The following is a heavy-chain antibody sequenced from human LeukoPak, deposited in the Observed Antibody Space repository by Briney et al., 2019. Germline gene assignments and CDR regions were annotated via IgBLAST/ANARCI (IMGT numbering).Heavy chain of an antibody. Sequence: GRSLRLSCAASGFTFSSYGMHWVRQAPGKGLEWVAVISYDGSYKYYADSVKGRFTISRDNSKSTLYLQMNSLRAEDTAVYYCAKVGDYGDYALDYWGQGTLVTVSS. J-gene: IGHJ4*02. CDR1: GFTFSSYG. V-gene: IGHV3-30*18. CDR3: AKVGDYGDYALDY. CDR2: ISYDGSYK. D-gene: IGHD4-17*01.